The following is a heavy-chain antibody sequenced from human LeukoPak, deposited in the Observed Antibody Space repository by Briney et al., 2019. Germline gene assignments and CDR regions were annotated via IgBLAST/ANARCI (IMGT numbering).Heavy chain of an antibody. J-gene: IGHJ4*02. CDR1: GFTFSSYA. D-gene: IGHD6-25*01. V-gene: IGHV3-23*01. Sequence: LGGSLRLSCAASGFTFSSYAMSWVRQAPGKGLEWVSTTSGSGTTTYYEDSVKGRFTISRDNSQNTLYLQMNSLRAEDTAVYYCAKGSDSSAWTLFDYWGQGTLVTVSS. CDR2: TSGSGTTT. CDR3: AKGSDSSAWTLFDY.